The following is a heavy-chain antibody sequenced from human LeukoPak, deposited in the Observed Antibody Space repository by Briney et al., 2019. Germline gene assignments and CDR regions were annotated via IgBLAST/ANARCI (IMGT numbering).Heavy chain of an antibody. V-gene: IGHV3-23*01. D-gene: IGHD6-19*01. CDR2: ISGSGGST. Sequence: GGSLRLSCAASGFTFSSYAVSWVRQAPGKGLEWVSAISGSGGSTYYADSVKGRFTISRDNSKNTLYLQMNSLRAEDTAVYYCAKTGRPNNSGWYRWFDPWGQGTLVTVSS. CDR1: GFTFSSYA. J-gene: IGHJ5*02. CDR3: AKTGRPNNSGWYRWFDP.